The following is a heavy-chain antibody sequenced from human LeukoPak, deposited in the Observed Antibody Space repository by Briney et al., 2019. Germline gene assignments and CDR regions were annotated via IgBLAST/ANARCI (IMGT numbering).Heavy chain of an antibody. J-gene: IGHJ5*02. CDR3: ARQPGAGWFDP. CDR1: GYSFASSW. Sequence: GESLKISCQASGYSFASSWIGWARQMPGKGLEWMAIINPGDSDTRYSPSFQGQVTISADKSISTVYLQWGSLKASDTAMYYCARQPGAGWFDPWGQGTLVTVSS. D-gene: IGHD3-10*01. V-gene: IGHV5-51*01. CDR2: INPGDSDT.